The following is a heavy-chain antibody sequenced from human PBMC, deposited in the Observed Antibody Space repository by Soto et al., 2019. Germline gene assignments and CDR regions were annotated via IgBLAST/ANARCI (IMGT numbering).Heavy chain of an antibody. J-gene: IGHJ4*02. Sequence: QLQLQESGPGLVKPSETLSLTCTVSGGSISSSSYYWGWIRQPPGKGLEWIGSIYYSGSTYYNPHLKCRVAXXLXTXXTPVYRQLRAVTAAHTAVYSCARHGVGAPTPYFDYWGPRTLVPVSS. D-gene: IGHD1-26*01. CDR3: ARHGVGAPTPYFDY. CDR2: IYYSGST. V-gene: IGHV4-39*01. CDR1: GGSISSSSYY.